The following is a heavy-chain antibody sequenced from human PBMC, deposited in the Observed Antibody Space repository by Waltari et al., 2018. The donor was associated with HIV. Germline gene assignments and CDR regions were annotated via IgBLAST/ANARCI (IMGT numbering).Heavy chain of an antibody. CDR2: ISSSGSTI. CDR1: GFPSRATS. CDR3: ARGAHDILTGYSDY. V-gene: IGHV3-11*01. J-gene: IGHJ4*02. D-gene: IGHD3-9*01. Sequence: QVQLVESGGGLVKLEGSLGLPCAASGFPSRATSITWIRQPPGKGVEWVSYISSSGSTIYYADSVKGRFTISRDNAKNSLYLQMNSLRAEDTALYYCARGAHDILTGYSDYWGQGTLVTVSS.